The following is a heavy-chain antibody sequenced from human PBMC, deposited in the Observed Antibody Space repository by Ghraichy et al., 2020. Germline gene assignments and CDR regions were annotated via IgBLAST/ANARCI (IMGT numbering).Heavy chain of an antibody. J-gene: IGHJ3*02. V-gene: IGHV4-39*01. CDR3: AAGDCSSTSCYTGDAFDI. Sequence: SETLSLTCTVSGGSISSSSYYWGWIRQPPGKGLEWIGSIYYSGSTYYNPSLKSRVTISVDTSKNQFSLKLSSVTAADTAVYYCAAGDCSSTSCYTGDAFDIWGQGTMVTVSS. CDR1: GGSISSSSYY. CDR2: IYYSGST. D-gene: IGHD2-2*02.